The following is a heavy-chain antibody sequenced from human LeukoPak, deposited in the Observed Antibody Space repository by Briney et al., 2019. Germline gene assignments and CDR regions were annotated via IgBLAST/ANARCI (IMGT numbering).Heavy chain of an antibody. CDR3: AIHHFTYNWFDP. CDR1: GGSISSSSYY. D-gene: IGHD1-14*01. CDR2: IYYSGST. Sequence: SETLSLTCTVSGGSISSSSYYWGWIRQPPGKGLEWIGSIYYSGSTYYNPSLKSRVTISVDTSKNQFSLKLSSVTAADTAVYYCAIHHFTYNWFDPWGQGTLVTVSS. V-gene: IGHV4-39*07. J-gene: IGHJ5*02.